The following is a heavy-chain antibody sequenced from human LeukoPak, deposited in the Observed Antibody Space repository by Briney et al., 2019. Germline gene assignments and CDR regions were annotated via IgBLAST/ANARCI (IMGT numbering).Heavy chain of an antibody. D-gene: IGHD6-19*01. CDR1: GYTFTGYY. CDR3: AASIALTGNFFDY. V-gene: IGHV1-2*06. CDR2: INPKSGGT. Sequence: ASVKVSCKTSGYTFTGYYMHWVRQAPGQGLEWMGRINPKSGGTDYAQKFQGRVTMTRDTSLSTAYMELSRLRSDDTAVYYCAASIALTGNFFDYWGQGTLVTVSS. J-gene: IGHJ4*02.